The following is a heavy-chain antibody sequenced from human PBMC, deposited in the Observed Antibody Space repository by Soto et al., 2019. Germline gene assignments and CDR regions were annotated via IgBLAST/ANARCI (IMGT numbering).Heavy chain of an antibody. CDR3: ARDLPYYGMDV. J-gene: IGHJ6*02. CDR1: GGSISSGDHY. CDR2: IYHSGST. V-gene: IGHV4-30-2*01. Sequence: SETLSLTCTVSGGSISSGDHYWSWIRQPPGKGLEWIGYIYHSGSTYYNPSLKSRVTISVDRSKNQFSLKLSSVTAADTAVYYCARDLPYYGMDVWGQGTTVTVSS.